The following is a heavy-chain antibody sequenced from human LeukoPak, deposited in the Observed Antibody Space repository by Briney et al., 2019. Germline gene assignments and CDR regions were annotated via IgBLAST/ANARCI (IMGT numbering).Heavy chain of an antibody. J-gene: IGHJ4*02. CDR1: GFTFSSYW. CDR2: IKQDGSEK. D-gene: IGHD3-3*01. V-gene: IGHV3-7*01. CDR3: ARPGFNYDFWSGPYYFDY. Sequence: GGSLRLSCAASGFTFSSYWMSWVRQAPGKGLEWVANIKQDGSEKYYVDSVKGRFAISRDDAKNSLYLQMNSLRAEDTAEYYCARPGFNYDFWSGPYYFDYWGQGTLVTVSS.